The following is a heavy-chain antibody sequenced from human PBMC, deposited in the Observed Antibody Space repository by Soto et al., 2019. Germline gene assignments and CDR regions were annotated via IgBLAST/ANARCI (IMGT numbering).Heavy chain of an antibody. D-gene: IGHD3-10*01. CDR3: ARGSGSYYDGMAV. V-gene: IGHV4-4*02. J-gene: IGHJ6*02. Sequence: QVQLQESGPGLVKPSGTLSLTCAVSGGSISSSNWWSWGRQPPGKGLEWIGEIYHSGSTNYNPSLKSRVTISVDKSNNKFSLTLSSVTAADTGVYYCARGSGSYYDGMAVWGQGTTVTVSS. CDR2: IYHSGST. CDR1: GGSISSSNW.